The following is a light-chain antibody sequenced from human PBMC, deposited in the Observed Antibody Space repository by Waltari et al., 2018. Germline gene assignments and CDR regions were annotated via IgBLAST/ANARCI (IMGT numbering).Light chain of an antibody. V-gene: IGLV1-40*01. CDR2: GDS. Sequence: QSVLAPPPSVSGAPGQRVTISCTGCSSNLRAGHHAHWYQEFPGPAPKLLIYGDSNRPSGVPDRFSGSKSGTSASLAITGLQAEDEANYYCQSFDTSLGAIFGGGTKVTVL. J-gene: IGLJ2*01. CDR3: QSFDTSLGAI. CDR1: SSNLRAGHH.